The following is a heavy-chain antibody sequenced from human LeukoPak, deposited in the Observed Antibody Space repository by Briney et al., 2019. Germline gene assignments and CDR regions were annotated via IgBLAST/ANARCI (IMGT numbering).Heavy chain of an antibody. V-gene: IGHV4-61*02. J-gene: IGHJ6*03. CDR3: ARDSQSGQLVLSDSYYYMDV. Sequence: PSETLSLTCTVSGGSISSGSYYWSWIRQPAGKGLEWIGRIYTSGSTNYNPSLKSRVTMSVDTSKNQFSLKLSSVTAADTAVYYCARDSQSGQLVLSDSYYYMDVWGKGTTVTISS. CDR2: IYTSGST. D-gene: IGHD6-13*01. CDR1: GGSISSGSYY.